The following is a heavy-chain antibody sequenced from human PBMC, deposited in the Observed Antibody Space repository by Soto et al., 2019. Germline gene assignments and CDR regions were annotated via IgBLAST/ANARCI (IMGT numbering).Heavy chain of an antibody. J-gene: IGHJ4*02. CDR2: IYWDDDK. CDR1: GFSLSTSGVG. Sequence: QITLKESGPTLVKPTQTLTLTCTFSGFSLSTSGVGVGWIRQPPGKALEWLALIYWDDDKRYGPSLKSRLTITKDTSKNQVVLTMTNMDPVDTATYYCAHTGGDYSFSDYWGQGTLVTVSS. CDR3: AHTGGDYSFSDY. V-gene: IGHV2-5*05. D-gene: IGHD4-17*01.